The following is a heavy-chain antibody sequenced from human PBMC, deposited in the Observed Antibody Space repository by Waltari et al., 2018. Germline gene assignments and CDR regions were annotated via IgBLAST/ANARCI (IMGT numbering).Heavy chain of an antibody. CDR3: VRHARTTSGGKHFDH. D-gene: IGHD2-15*01. CDR1: GDSIRSSSYY. Sequence: QLQLQESGPGLVTASATLSLTCTVSGDSIRSSSYYWGWFRQPPGKGLEWIGNMYYSGSTYYNPSLKSRVTISGDTSKSQFSLKLSSVTAADTSMYYCVRHARTTSGGKHFDHWGQGMLVTVSP. CDR2: MYYSGST. J-gene: IGHJ4*02. V-gene: IGHV4-39*01.